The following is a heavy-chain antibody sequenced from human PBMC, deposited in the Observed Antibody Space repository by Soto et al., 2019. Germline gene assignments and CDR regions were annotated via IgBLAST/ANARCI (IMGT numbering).Heavy chain of an antibody. V-gene: IGHV3-30*04. D-gene: IGHD6-19*01. CDR1: GFTFSSFA. CDR2: LSYDGSDR. CDR3: ARGGQWLVNWFDP. J-gene: IGHJ5*02. Sequence: QVQLVESGGGVVQPGRSLRLSCAASGFTFSSFAMHWVRQATGKGLEWVASLSYDGSDRYYEDSVKGRHIISRDNSKNTVYLQLNSLRSEDTAVYYCARGGQWLVNWFDPWGQGTLVTVSS.